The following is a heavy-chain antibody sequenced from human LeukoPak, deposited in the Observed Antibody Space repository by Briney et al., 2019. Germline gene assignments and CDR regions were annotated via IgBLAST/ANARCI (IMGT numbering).Heavy chain of an antibody. V-gene: IGHV4-34*01. D-gene: IGHD5-18*01. CDR3: ARQDSAMVTVGTRRSDAFDI. Sequence: SETLSLTCAVYGGSFSGYYWSWIRQPPGKGLEWIGEINHSGSTNYNPSLKSRVTISVDTSKNQFSLKLSSVTAADTAVYYCARQDSAMVTVGTRRSDAFDIWGQGTMVTVSS. CDR1: GGSFSGYY. J-gene: IGHJ3*02. CDR2: INHSGST.